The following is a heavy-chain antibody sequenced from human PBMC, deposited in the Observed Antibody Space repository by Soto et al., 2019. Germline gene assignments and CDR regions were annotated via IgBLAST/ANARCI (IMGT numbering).Heavy chain of an antibody. V-gene: IGHV4-34*01. J-gene: IGHJ6*02. CDR1: GGSLSGNY. CDR2: FSDSGST. Sequence: SETLSLTCAVYGGSLSGNYWSWVRQPPGKGLEWIGEFSDSGSTNYNPSLKSRVTISEDMSKSQFSLKLSSVTAADTAVYYCARGNFYYGMDVWGQGTTVTVSS. CDR3: ARGNFYYGMDV.